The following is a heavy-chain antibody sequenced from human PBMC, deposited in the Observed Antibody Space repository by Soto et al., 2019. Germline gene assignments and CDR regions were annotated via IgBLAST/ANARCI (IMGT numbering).Heavy chain of an antibody. Sequence: EVQLVESGGGLVQPGGSLRLSCAVSGFSFSSYWMHWVRQAPGKGLEWVSRINSDGSRTYYADSVKGRFTISRDNAKNTLYLQMNSLRAKDTAVYYCARVRVGSYNWFDPWGQGTLVTVSS. V-gene: IGHV3-74*01. CDR2: INSDGSRT. CDR3: ARVRVGSYNWFDP. J-gene: IGHJ5*02. D-gene: IGHD6-13*01. CDR1: GFSFSSYW.